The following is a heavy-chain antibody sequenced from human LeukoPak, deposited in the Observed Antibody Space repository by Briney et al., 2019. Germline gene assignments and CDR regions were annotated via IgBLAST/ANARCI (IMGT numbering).Heavy chain of an antibody. CDR3: AREHRGRRVVPAAFSGMDV. Sequence: GGTLRLSCAASGFTFRNYWMSWVRQAPGKGLEWVTNIKQDGSQKYYVDSVKGRFTISRDNAKNSLYLQMNSLRAEDTAVYYCAREHRGRRVVPAAFSGMDVWGQGTTVTVSS. D-gene: IGHD2-2*01. CDR1: GFTFRNYW. J-gene: IGHJ6*02. V-gene: IGHV3-7*01. CDR2: IKQDGSQK.